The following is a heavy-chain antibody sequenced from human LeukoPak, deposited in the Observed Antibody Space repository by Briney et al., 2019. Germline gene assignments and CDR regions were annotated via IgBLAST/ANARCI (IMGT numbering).Heavy chain of an antibody. Sequence: PSETLSLTCAVYGGSFSGYYWSWIRQPPGKGLEWIGYIYYSGSTNYNPSLKSRVTISVDTSKNQFSLKLSSVTAADTAVYYCARHVLSGIAVAEWANGMDVWGQGTTVTVSS. J-gene: IGHJ6*02. D-gene: IGHD6-19*01. CDR3: ARHVLSGIAVAEWANGMDV. CDR2: IYYSGST. V-gene: IGHV4-59*08. CDR1: GGSFSGYY.